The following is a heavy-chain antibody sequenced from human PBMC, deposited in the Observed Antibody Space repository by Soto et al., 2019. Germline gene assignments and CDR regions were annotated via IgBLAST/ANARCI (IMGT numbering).Heavy chain of an antibody. V-gene: IGHV4-59*01. D-gene: IGHD1-26*01. CDR3: AREIVGATTADY. CDR2: IYYSGST. CDR1: GGSISSYY. Sequence: PSETLSLTCTVSGGSISSYYWSWIRQPPGKGLEWIGYIYYSGSTNYNPSLKSRVTISVDTSKNQFSLKLSSVTAADTAVYYCAREIVGATTADYWGQGTLVTVSS. J-gene: IGHJ4*02.